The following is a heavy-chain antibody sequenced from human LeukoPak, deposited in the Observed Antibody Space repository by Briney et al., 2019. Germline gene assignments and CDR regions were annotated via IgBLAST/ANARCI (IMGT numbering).Heavy chain of an antibody. D-gene: IGHD2-8*01. Sequence: GSLSLSSAASGFAFNNYWMHWVRRGPGKGLVWVSGINSDGNNTKYSDSVKGRFTISRDNPKNTVYLQMNWLRVEDTAMYYCVRGEGDCTNGVCYFDNWGQGTLVTVSS. CDR3: VRGEGDCTNGVCYFDN. CDR2: INSDGNNT. CDR1: GFAFNNYW. J-gene: IGHJ4*02. V-gene: IGHV3-74*01.